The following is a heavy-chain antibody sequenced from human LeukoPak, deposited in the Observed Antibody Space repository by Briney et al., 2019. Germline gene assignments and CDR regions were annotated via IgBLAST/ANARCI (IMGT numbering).Heavy chain of an antibody. CDR2: IYPGDSDT. V-gene: IGHV5-51*01. CDR3: ARRYGRPFDY. J-gene: IGHJ4*02. D-gene: IGHD4-17*01. Sequence: GESLKISCKGSGYIFNSYWIAWLRQMPGKGLEWMGIIYPGDSDTRYSPSFQGQVTMSADKSTSTAYLQWSSLRASDTAMYYCARRYGRPFDYWGQGTLVTVSS. CDR1: GYIFNSYW.